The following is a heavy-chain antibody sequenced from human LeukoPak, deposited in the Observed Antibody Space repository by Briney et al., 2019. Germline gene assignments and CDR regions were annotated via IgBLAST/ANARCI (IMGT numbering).Heavy chain of an antibody. D-gene: IGHD7-27*01. CDR1: GFTFSSYA. J-gene: IGHJ6*03. CDR3: AKDGDNYYYYYMDV. Sequence: GGSLRLSCAASGFTFSSYAMHWVRQAPGKGLEWVSAISGSGGSTYYADSVKGRFTISRDNSKNTLYLQMNSLRAEDTAVYYCAKDGDNYYYYYMDVWGKGTTVTVSS. V-gene: IGHV3-23*01. CDR2: ISGSGGST.